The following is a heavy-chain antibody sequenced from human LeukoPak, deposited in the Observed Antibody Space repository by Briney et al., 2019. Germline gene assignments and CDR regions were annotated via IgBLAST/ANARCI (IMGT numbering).Heavy chain of an antibody. J-gene: IGHJ6*03. CDR1: GFTFRHYW. Sequence: GGSLRLSCAASGFTFRHYWMHWVRQTPGKGLVWVSRINTDGTTTTYADSVKGRFTISRDNAKNTLFLQMNSLRAEDTAVYYCARGGNFYYHMDVWGKGTTVTVSS. CDR2: INTDGTTT. V-gene: IGHV3-74*01. CDR3: ARGGNFYYHMDV. D-gene: IGHD1-1*01.